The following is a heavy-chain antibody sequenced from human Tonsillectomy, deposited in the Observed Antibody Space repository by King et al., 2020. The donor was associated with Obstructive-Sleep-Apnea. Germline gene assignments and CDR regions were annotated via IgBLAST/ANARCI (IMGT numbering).Heavy chain of an antibody. CDR3: AKVDDTALDY. CDR2: IRYDGINK. V-gene: IGHV3-30*02. J-gene: IGHJ4*02. CDR1: GFTFSNYG. D-gene: IGHD5-18*01. Sequence: VQLVESGGGVVQPGRSLRLSCAASGFTFSNYGMHWVRQAPGKGLEWVAFIRYDGINKYYRDSVKGRFTISRDNSKNTLYLQMNRLRAEDTATYFCAKVDDTALDYWDLGTLVTVSS.